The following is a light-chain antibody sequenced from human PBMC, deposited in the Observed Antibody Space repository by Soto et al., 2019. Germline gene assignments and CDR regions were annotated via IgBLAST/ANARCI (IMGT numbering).Light chain of an antibody. CDR3: SSFTSSSTYV. CDR2: DVS. V-gene: IGLV2-14*03. CDR1: DNDVGGYRY. Sequence: QSVLTQPASVSGSPGQSITISCTGTDNDVGGYRYVSWYQQHPGKVPKLIIYDVSNRPSGISDRFSGSKSGSTASLTISGLQAEDEADYYCSSFTSSSTYVFAAGTKLTVL. J-gene: IGLJ1*01.